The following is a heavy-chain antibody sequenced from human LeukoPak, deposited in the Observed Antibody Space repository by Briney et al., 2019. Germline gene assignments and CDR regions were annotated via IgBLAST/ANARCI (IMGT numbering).Heavy chain of an antibody. J-gene: IGHJ4*02. D-gene: IGHD3-10*01. CDR3: ARGAQYYYGSGSYYSY. CDR1: GGSVSSSSYY. Sequence: SETLSLTCTVSGGSVSSSSYYWGWIRQPPGKGLEWIGSIYYSGSTYYNPSLKSRVTISVDTSKNQFSLKLSSVTAADTAVYYCARGAQYYYGSGSYYSYWGQGTLVTVSS. V-gene: IGHV4-39*01. CDR2: IYYSGST.